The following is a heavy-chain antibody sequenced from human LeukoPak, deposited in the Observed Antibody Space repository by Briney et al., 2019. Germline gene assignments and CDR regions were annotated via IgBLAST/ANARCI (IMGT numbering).Heavy chain of an antibody. CDR3: AKDLSLEWSQWGAFDI. CDR1: GFTFSSYA. D-gene: IGHD3-3*01. CDR2: ISYDGSNK. J-gene: IGHJ3*02. V-gene: IGHV3-30-3*01. Sequence: GSLRLSCAASGFTFSSYAMHWVRQAPGKGLEWVAVISYDGSNKYYADSVKGRFTISRDNSKNTLYLQMNSLRAEDTAVYYCAKDLSLEWSQWGAFDIWGQGTMVTVSS.